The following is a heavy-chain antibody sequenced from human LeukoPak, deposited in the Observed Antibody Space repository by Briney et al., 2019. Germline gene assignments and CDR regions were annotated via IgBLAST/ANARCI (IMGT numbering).Heavy chain of an antibody. CDR2: ISYDGSNK. V-gene: IGHV3-30*01. J-gene: IGHJ4*02. Sequence: GGSLRLSCAASGFTFSSYAMHWVHQAPGKGLEWVAVISYDGSNKYYADSVKGRFTISRDNSKNTLYLQMNSLRAEDTAVYYCARGQQLGWFDYWGQGTLVTVSS. D-gene: IGHD6-6*01. CDR1: GFTFSSYA. CDR3: ARGQQLGWFDY.